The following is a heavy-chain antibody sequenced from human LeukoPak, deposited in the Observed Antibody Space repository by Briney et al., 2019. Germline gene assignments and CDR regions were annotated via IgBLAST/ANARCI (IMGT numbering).Heavy chain of an antibody. CDR3: ARGGDSGYYYGYFQH. J-gene: IGHJ1*01. D-gene: IGHD3-22*01. Sequence: GASVKVSCKASGYTFTGYYMHWVRQAPGQGLEWMGRINPNSGGTNYAQKFQGRVTMTRDTSISTAYMELSRLRSDDTAVYYCARGGDSGYYYGYFQHWGQGTLVTVSS. V-gene: IGHV1-2*06. CDR2: INPNSGGT. CDR1: GYTFTGYY.